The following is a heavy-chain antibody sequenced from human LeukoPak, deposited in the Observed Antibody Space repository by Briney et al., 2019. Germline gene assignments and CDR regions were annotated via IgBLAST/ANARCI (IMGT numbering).Heavy chain of an antibody. J-gene: IGHJ6*03. D-gene: IGHD3-3*01. Sequence: GGSLRLSCAASGFTFSSYSMNWVRQAPGKGLEWVSSISSSSSYIYYADSVKGRFTISRDNAKNSLYLQMNSLRAEDTAVYYCARGGYDFWSGYWRYYYMDVWGKGTTVTVSS. CDR1: GFTFSSYS. CDR2: ISSSSSYI. CDR3: ARGGYDFWSGYWRYYYMDV. V-gene: IGHV3-21*01.